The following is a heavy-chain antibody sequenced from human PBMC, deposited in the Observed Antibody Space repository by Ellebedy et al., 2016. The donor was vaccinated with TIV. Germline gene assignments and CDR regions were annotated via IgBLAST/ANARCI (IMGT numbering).Heavy chain of an antibody. J-gene: IGHJ4*02. Sequence: SETLSLTXTVSGGSISSSSYYWGWIRQPPGKGLEWIGYIYYSGSTNYNPSLKSRVTISVDTSKNQFSLKLSSVTAADTAVYYCARGGDYGDNSGNFDYWGQGTLDTVSS. V-gene: IGHV4-61*05. CDR1: GGSISSSSYY. CDR3: ARGGDYGDNSGNFDY. CDR2: IYYSGST. D-gene: IGHD4-17*01.